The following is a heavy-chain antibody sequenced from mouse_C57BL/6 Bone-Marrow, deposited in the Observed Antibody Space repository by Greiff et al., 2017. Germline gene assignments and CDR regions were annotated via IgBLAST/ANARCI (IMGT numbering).Heavy chain of an antibody. V-gene: IGHV14-1*01. CDR1: GFNFNDYY. Sequence: VQLQQSGAELVRPGASVKLSCTASGFNFNDYYMHWVKQRPEQGLEWIGRIDPEGGDTEYAPKFKGKATMTADTSSNTAYMQLSSLASEDTAVYYCTSSSGLDWGQGTTRSVAS. D-gene: IGHD3-2*02. J-gene: IGHJ2*01. CDR3: TSSSGLD. CDR2: IDPEGGDT.